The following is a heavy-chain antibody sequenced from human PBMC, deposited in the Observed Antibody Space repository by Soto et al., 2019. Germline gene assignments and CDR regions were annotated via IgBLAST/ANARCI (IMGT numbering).Heavy chain of an antibody. V-gene: IGHV4-34*01. CDR3: ARVTYSGTKGGDY. CDR2: IDHTGNT. Sequence: SETLSLTCAVYGVSFSGYYWSWIRQPPGRGLEWIGEIDHTGNTNYNPSLKSRITISVDTSNNLLSLHLRSVTAADTAVYYCARVTYSGTKGGDYWGQGTLVTVSS. CDR1: GVSFSGYY. J-gene: IGHJ4*02. D-gene: IGHD5-12*01.